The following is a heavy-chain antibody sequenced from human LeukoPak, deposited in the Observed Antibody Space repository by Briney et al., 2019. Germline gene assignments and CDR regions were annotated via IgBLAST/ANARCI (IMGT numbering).Heavy chain of an antibody. CDR2: TYYRSKWYN. Sequence: SQTLSLTCAISGDSVSSNSAAWNWIRQSPSRGLEWLGRTYYRSKWYNDYAVSVKSRITINPDTSKNQFSLQLNSVTPEDTAVYYCATPGQQLVLWHWYFALWGRGTVVTVSS. CDR3: ATPGQQLVLWHWYFAL. V-gene: IGHV6-1*01. D-gene: IGHD1-1*01. J-gene: IGHJ2*01. CDR1: GDSVSSNSAA.